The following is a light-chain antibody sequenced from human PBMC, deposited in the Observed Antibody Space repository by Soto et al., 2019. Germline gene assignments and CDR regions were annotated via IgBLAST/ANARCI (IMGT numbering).Light chain of an antibody. CDR1: QSVSTY. CDR2: YAS. V-gene: IGKV3-11*01. Sequence: EIMLTQSPATLSVSPGERATLSCRASQSVSTYLSWYQQKPGQAPSLLIYYASNRATDIPARFSGSGSGTTFTITIISREHEDFSVYYYHQHCSWPPWTFGQGTKVEIK. J-gene: IGKJ1*01. CDR3: HQHCSWPPWT.